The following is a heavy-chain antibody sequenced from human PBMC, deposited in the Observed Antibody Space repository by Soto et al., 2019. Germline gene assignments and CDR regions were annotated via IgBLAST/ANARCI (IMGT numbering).Heavy chain of an antibody. J-gene: IGHJ4*02. V-gene: IGHV3-7*03. CDR2: INQDGGVT. CDR1: GFTFISSF. D-gene: IGHD6-19*01. Sequence: EVQLVESGGGLVQPGGSLRLSCMASGFTFISSFMGWIRQAPGKGLEWVANINQDGGVTYYVDSVEGRFTISRDNTKASLYLQMNSLGGEDTAMYYCARYFRGSGRYVFDYWGQGTLVTVSS. CDR3: ARYFRGSGRYVFDY.